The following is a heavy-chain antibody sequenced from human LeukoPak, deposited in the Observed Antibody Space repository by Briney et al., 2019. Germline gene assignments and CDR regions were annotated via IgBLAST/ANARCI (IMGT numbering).Heavy chain of an antibody. Sequence: GESLKISCKGSGYSFTSYWIGWVRQMPGKGLEWMGIIYPGDSDTRYSPSFQGQVTISADKSISAAYLQWSSLKASDTAMYYCARQEYCSGGSCYTWFDPWGQGTLVTVSS. D-gene: IGHD2-15*01. J-gene: IGHJ5*02. V-gene: IGHV5-51*01. CDR3: ARQEYCSGGSCYTWFDP. CDR1: GYSFTSYW. CDR2: IYPGDSDT.